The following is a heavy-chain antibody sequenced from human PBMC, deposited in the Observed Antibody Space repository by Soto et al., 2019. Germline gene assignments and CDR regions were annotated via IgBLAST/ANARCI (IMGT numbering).Heavy chain of an antibody. CDR3: TKWSGFGDA. D-gene: IGHD3-10*01. CDR1: GFDFSSNS. Sequence: GSLRLSCSAAGFDFSSNSLTWVRQAPGKGLEWVSGISATGDKTFYLDSVRGRFAVSRDIYKNILYLHMSSLRAEDTPVYYCTKWSGFGDAWGQGTLVTVSS. CDR2: ISATGDKT. V-gene: IGHV3-23*01. J-gene: IGHJ5*02.